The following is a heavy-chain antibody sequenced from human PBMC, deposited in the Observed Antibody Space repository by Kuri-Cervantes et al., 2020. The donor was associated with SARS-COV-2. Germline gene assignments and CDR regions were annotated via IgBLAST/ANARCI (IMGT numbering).Heavy chain of an antibody. CDR2: IYHSGST. CDR3: ARQLDFNDAFDI. D-gene: IGHD6-6*01. Sequence: GSLRLSCAVSGYSISSSYYWGWIRQPPGKGLEWIGSIYHSGSTYYNPSLKSRVTISVDTSKNQFSLKLSSVTAADTAVYYCARQLDFNDAFDIWGQGTMITVSS. CDR1: GYSISSSYY. J-gene: IGHJ3*02. V-gene: IGHV4-38-2*01.